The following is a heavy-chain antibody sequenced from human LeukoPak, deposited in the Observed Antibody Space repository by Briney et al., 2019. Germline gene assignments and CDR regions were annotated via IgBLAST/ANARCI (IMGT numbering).Heavy chain of an antibody. CDR1: GGSISSYY. Sequence: SETLSLTCTVSGGSISSYYWSWIRQPPGKGLGWIGYIYYSGNTNYNPSLKSRVTISVDTSKNQFSLKLSSVTAADTAVYYCARGVRSSGFESAFDIWGQGTMVTVSS. J-gene: IGHJ3*02. D-gene: IGHD6-19*01. CDR3: ARGVRSSGFESAFDI. CDR2: IYYSGNT. V-gene: IGHV4-59*01.